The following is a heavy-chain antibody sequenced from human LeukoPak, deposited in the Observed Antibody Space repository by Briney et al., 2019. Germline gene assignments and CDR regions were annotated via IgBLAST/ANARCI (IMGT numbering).Heavy chain of an antibody. D-gene: IGHD2-15*01. Sequence: SETLSLTCNVSGASISDYYWSWVRQSPEKGLEWIACLYYSGSSHYNPSLRSRVAISGDTSKNQFSLKLTSVTTADTAVYYCARTIRRGWFDLWGRGTLVTVSS. CDR1: GASISDYY. J-gene: IGHJ2*01. V-gene: IGHV4-59*01. CDR2: LYYSGSS. CDR3: ARTIRRGWFDL.